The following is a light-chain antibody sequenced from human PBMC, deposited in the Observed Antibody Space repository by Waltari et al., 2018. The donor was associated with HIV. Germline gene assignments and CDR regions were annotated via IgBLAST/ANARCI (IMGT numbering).Light chain of an antibody. CDR1: NADIGNYDY. CDR2: DVD. Sequence: QSAPIQPASVSGSPGQSIPVSCTGTNADIGNYDYVSWYQPHPGEVPKLIIFDVDKRPLGISTRFSGSKSGNTASLIISGLQAEDEADYYCSATATRDIFVFGTGTKVTVL. CDR3: SATATRDIFV. V-gene: IGLV2-14*03. J-gene: IGLJ1*01.